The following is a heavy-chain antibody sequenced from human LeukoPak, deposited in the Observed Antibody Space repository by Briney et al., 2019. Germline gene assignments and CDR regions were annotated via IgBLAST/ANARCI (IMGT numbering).Heavy chain of an antibody. Sequence: GGSLRLSCTASGFTFSSYAMSWVRQAPGKGLEWVSGMSGSGSSTIYYADSVKGRFTISRDNAKNSLYLQMNSLRAEDTAVYYCARSCGGDCYQMDYYYYMDVWGKGTTVTVSS. CDR1: GFTFSSYA. CDR3: ARSCGGDCYQMDYYYYMDV. CDR2: MSGSGSSTI. D-gene: IGHD2-21*02. J-gene: IGHJ6*03. V-gene: IGHV3-48*01.